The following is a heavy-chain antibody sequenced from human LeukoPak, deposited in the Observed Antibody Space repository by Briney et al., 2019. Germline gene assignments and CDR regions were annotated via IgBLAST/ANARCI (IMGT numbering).Heavy chain of an antibody. Sequence: GGSLRLSCAHPGFTFSSYSMNWVRQAPGKGLEWVSYISSSSSTIYYADSVKGRFTISRDNAKNSLYLQMNSLRDEDTAVYYCARANDYSNYYYYYMDVWGKGTTVTVSS. V-gene: IGHV3-48*02. D-gene: IGHD4-11*01. CDR1: GFTFSSYS. J-gene: IGHJ6*03. CDR3: ARANDYSNYYYYYMDV. CDR2: ISSSSSTI.